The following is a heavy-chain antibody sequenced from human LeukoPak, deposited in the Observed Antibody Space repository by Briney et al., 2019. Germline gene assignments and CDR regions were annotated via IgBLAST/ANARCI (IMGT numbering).Heavy chain of an antibody. D-gene: IGHD5-18*01. V-gene: IGHV3-30*02. CDR1: GFTFSSYG. CDR2: IRYDGSNK. CDR3: AKEYRGYSYGLFDY. J-gene: IGHJ4*02. Sequence: GGSLRLSCAASGFTFSSYGMHWVRQAPGKGLEWVAFIRYDGSNKYYADSVEGRFTISRDNSKNTLYLQMNSLRAEDTAVYYCAKEYRGYSYGLFDYWGQGTLVTVSS.